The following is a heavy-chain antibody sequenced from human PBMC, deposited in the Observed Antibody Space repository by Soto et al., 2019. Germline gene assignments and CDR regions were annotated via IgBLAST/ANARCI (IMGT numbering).Heavy chain of an antibody. V-gene: IGHV4-34*01. Sequence: PSETKSVTCAVYGGSFSGYYWSWIRQNTGKGLEWIGEINHSGSTNYNPSLKSRVTISVDTSKNQFSLKLSSVTAADTAVYYCARVPSDPRDYYYYYMDVWGKGTTVTVSS. CDR3: ARVPSDPRDYYYYYMDV. J-gene: IGHJ6*03. CDR1: GGSFSGYY. CDR2: INHSGST.